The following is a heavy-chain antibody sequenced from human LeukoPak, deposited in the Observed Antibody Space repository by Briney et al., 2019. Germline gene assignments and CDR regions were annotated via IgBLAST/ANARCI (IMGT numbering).Heavy chain of an antibody. J-gene: IGHJ1*01. V-gene: IGHV6-1*01. CDR3: ARGPSYFQH. Sequence: SQTLSLTCAISGDSVSSNSATWHWIRQSPSRGLEWLGRTYYRSKWYKYYAVSVKGRITINPDTSKNQFSLQLNSVTPEDTAVYYCARGPSYFQHWGQGTLVTVSS. CDR2: TYYRSKWYK. CDR1: GDSVSSNSAT.